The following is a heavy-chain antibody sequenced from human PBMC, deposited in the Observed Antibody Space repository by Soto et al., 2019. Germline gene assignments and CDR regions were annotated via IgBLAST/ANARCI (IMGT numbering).Heavy chain of an antibody. J-gene: IGHJ5*02. D-gene: IGHD2-15*01. CDR2: IYYSGST. V-gene: IGHV4-61*01. CDR3: ARASGYCSGGSCYHSSWFDP. CDR1: GGSVSSGSYY. Sequence: QVQLQESGPGLVKPSETLSLTCTVSGGSVSSGSYYWSWIRQPPGKGLEWIGYIYYSGSTNYNPSLKSRVTISVDTAKNQFSLKLSSVTAADTAVYYCARASGYCSGGSCYHSSWFDPWGQGTLVTGSS.